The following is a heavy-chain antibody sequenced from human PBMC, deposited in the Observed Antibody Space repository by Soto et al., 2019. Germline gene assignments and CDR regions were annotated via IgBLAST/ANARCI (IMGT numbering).Heavy chain of an antibody. D-gene: IGHD4-4*01. V-gene: IGHV4-59*01. CDR1: GGSISGYY. J-gene: IGHJ6*01. CDR3: ARCETTVTSDAGYYYGMDF. CDR2: MYYSST. Sequence: SETLSLTCAVSGGSISGYYWSWIRQPPGKGLEWIVHMYYSSTNYNLSYESPATILLATSKNHATSKLNSVTAADTAVYYWARCETTVTSDAGYYYGMDFWGQGTTVTVSS.